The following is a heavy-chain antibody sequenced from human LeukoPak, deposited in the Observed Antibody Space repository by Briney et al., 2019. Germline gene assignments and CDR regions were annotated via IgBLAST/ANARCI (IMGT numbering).Heavy chain of an antibody. D-gene: IGHD3-3*01. CDR3: ARSLTIFGVVGY. CDR2: IHYTGVT. Sequence: SQTLSLTCTVSGGSIISDTFYWNWIRQPAGKGLEWIGRIHYTGVTNHNPSLKSRVTISVDTSKNQFSLKLSSVTAADTAVYYCARSLTIFGVVGYWGQGTLVTVSS. J-gene: IGHJ4*02. CDR1: GGSIISDTFY. V-gene: IGHV4-61*02.